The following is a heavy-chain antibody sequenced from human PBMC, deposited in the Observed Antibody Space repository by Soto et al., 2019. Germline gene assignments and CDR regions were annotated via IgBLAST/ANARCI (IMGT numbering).Heavy chain of an antibody. CDR1: GFTFSSYW. CDR2: INSDGSST. Sequence: GGSLRLSCAASGFTFSSYWMHWVRQAPGKGLVWVSRINSDGSSTSYADSVKGRFTISRDNAKNTLYRQMNSLRAEDTAVYYCARDPDPTIAAAGINAFDIWGQGTMVTVSS. D-gene: IGHD6-13*01. J-gene: IGHJ3*02. V-gene: IGHV3-74*01. CDR3: ARDPDPTIAAAGINAFDI.